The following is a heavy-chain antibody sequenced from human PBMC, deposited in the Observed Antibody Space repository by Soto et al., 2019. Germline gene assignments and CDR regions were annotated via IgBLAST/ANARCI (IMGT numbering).Heavy chain of an antibody. Sequence: QVQLVQSGAEVKKPGSSVKVSCKASGGTFSSHVFNWVRQAPGQGLEWMGGIMPIIGTANYAQKFQGRVTITADESTRTAYMELSSLLSEDTAVYYCARDLEFRDGNISHLDYWGQGTLVTVSS. J-gene: IGHJ4*02. CDR2: IMPIIGTA. CDR3: ARDLEFRDGNISHLDY. V-gene: IGHV1-69*01. D-gene: IGHD3-10*01. CDR1: GGTFSSHV.